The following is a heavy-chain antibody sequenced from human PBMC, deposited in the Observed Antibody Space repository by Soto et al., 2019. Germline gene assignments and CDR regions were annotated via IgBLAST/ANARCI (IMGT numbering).Heavy chain of an antibody. J-gene: IGHJ6*02. Sequence: EVQLVESGGGLVQPGGSLRLSCAASGFTFSSYSMNWVRQAPGKGLEWVSYISSSSSTIYYADSVKGRFTISRDNAKNSLYLQMNSLRDEDTAVYYCTRVQWPHYGMDVWGQGTTVTVSS. CDR2: ISSSSSTI. V-gene: IGHV3-48*02. CDR3: TRVQWPHYGMDV. D-gene: IGHD6-19*01. CDR1: GFTFSSYS.